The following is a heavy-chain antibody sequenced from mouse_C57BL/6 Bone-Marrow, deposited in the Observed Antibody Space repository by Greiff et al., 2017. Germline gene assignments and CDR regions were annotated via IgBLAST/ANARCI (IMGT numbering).Heavy chain of an antibody. Sequence: QVQLQQPGAELVKPGASVKLSCKASGYTFTSYWMHWVKQRPGRGLEWIGRIDPNSGGTTYNEKFKSKATLTVDKPSSTAYMQLSSLTSEDSAVYYYARGDYYGSSLWFAYWGQGTLVTVSA. D-gene: IGHD1-1*01. CDR1: GYTFTSYW. V-gene: IGHV1-72*01. J-gene: IGHJ3*01. CDR3: ARGDYYGSSLWFAY. CDR2: IDPNSGGT.